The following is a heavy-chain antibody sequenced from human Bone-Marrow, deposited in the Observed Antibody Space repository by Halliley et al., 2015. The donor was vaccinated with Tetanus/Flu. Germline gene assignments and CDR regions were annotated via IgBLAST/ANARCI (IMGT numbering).Heavy chain of an antibody. CDR3: ARARTSDSSGYFKCFDY. CDR1: GGSLSGSY. D-gene: IGHD3-22*01. Sequence: TLSLTCAVYGGSLSGSYWSWIRQPPGKGLEWIGEINQSVGTKYNPSLKSRVTISVDTSKNQFSLKLTSVTAAGAALYFCARARTSDSSGYFKCFDYWGQGTLVTVSS. V-gene: IGHV4-34*01. CDR2: INQSVGT. J-gene: IGHJ4*02.